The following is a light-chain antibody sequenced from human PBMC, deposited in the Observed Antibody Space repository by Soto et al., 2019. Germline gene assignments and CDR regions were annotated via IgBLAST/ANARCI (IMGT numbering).Light chain of an antibody. CDR1: SSDIGTYNY. CDR3: SSYSDTSTFVV. J-gene: IGLJ2*01. V-gene: IGLV2-14*03. CDR2: DVI. Sequence: QSALTQPASVSDSPGQSITISCTGTSSDIGTYNYVSWYQQHPGRAPKLMIYDVINRPSGVSNRFSGSKSGNTASLTISGLQAEDEADYYCSSYSDTSTFVVFGGGTKVTVL.